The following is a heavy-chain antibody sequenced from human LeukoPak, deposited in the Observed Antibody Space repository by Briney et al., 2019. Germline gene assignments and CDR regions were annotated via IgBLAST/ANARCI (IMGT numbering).Heavy chain of an antibody. CDR2: IYYSGST. D-gene: IGHD5-18*01. J-gene: IGHJ4*02. CDR3: ARPSSYSYGYNY. V-gene: IGHV4-39*01. Sequence: TSETLSLTCTVSGGSISSSSYYWGWIRQPPGKGLEWIGSIYYSGSTYYNPSLKSRVTISVDTSKNQFSLKLSSVPAADTAVYYCARPSSYSYGYNYWGQGTLVTVSS. CDR1: GGSISSSSYY.